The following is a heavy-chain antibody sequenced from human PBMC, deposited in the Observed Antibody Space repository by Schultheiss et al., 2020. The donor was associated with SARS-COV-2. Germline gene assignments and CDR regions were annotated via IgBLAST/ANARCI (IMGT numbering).Heavy chain of an antibody. Sequence: SETLSLTCTVSGGSISIYTYWGWIRQPPGKGLEWIGTIYYTGATYYDASLKSRVTISGDTSKNQFSLKLSSVTAADTAVYHCVRHKVGVSNYFDYWGQGTLVTVSS. D-gene: IGHD3-10*01. CDR2: IYYTGAT. V-gene: IGHV4-39*01. J-gene: IGHJ4*02. CDR3: VRHKVGVSNYFDY. CDR1: GGSISIYTY.